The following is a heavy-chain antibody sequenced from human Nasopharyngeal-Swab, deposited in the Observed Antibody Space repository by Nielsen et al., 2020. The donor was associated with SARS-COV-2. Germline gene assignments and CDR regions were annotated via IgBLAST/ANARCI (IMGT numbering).Heavy chain of an antibody. D-gene: IGHD1-1*01. Sequence: GESLKISCAASGFTFSSYSMNWVRQAPGKGLEWVSSISSSGSYIYYADSVKGRFTISRDNAKNSLYLQMNSLRAEDTAVYYCARSQGERRAGAFDIWGQGTMVTVSS. CDR2: ISSSGSYI. CDR1: GFTFSSYS. CDR3: ARSQGERRAGAFDI. J-gene: IGHJ3*02. V-gene: IGHV3-21*01.